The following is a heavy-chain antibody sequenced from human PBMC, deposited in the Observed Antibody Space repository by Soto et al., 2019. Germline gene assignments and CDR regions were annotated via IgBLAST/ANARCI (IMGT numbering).Heavy chain of an antibody. CDR1: GGSISSYY. CDR3: ARDKGVGYYDFWSGYRPSSNGMEV. Sequence: SETLSLTCTVSGGSISSYYWSWIRQPPGKGLEWIGYIYYSGSTNYNPSLKSRVTISVDTSKNQFSLKLSSVTAADTAVYYCARDKGVGYYDFWSGYRPSSNGMEVWGQGTTVTV. V-gene: IGHV4-59*01. CDR2: IYYSGST. J-gene: IGHJ6*02. D-gene: IGHD3-3*01.